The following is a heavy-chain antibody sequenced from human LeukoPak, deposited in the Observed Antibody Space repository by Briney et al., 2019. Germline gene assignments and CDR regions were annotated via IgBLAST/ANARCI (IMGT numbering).Heavy chain of an antibody. D-gene: IGHD6-13*01. CDR2: IYYSGST. CDR1: GGSISSSSYY. CDR3: ARVVAAAGYYYYMDV. Sequence: SETLSLTCTVSGGSISSSSYYWGWIRQPPGKGLEWIGSIYYSGSTYYNPSLKSRVTISVDTSKNQFSLKLSSVTAADTAVYYCARVVAAAGYYYYMDVWGKGTTVTVSS. J-gene: IGHJ6*03. V-gene: IGHV4-39*07.